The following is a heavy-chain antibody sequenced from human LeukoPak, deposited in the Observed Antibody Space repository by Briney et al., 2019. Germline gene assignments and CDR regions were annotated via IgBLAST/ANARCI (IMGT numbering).Heavy chain of an antibody. CDR2: IYAGNSDT. Sequence: EESLKISCQGFGYTFTTSWIGWVRQLPGKGLEWMAIIYAGNSDTKYSPSFQGQVSISTDRSISTAYLQWSSLQASDTAIYFCAILNHPDGRVYWGQGTLVTVSP. CDR1: GYTFTTSW. CDR3: AILNHPDGRVY. V-gene: IGHV5-51*01. J-gene: IGHJ4*02. D-gene: IGHD5-24*01.